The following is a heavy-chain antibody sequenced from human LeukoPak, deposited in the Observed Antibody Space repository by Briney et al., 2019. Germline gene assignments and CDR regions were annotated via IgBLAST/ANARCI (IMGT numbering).Heavy chain of an antibody. V-gene: IGHV3-30*18. CDR2: ISYDGSNK. J-gene: IGHJ6*02. CDR1: GFTFSSYG. Sequence: GGSLRLSCAAFGFTFSSYGMHWVRQAPGKGLEWVAVISYDGSNKYYADSVKGRFTISRDNSKNTLYLQMNSLRAEDTAVYYCAKVVVGDRTSYGMDVWGQGTTVTVSS. CDR3: AKVVVGDRTSYGMDV. D-gene: IGHD1-26*01.